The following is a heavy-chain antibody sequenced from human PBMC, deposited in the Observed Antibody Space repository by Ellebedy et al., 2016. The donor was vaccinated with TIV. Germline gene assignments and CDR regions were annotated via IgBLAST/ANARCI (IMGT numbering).Heavy chain of an antibody. CDR3: ARDPTNFSSGWQYHYGLDV. V-gene: IGHV3-74*01. J-gene: IGHJ6*02. Sequence: GESLKISXAASGFTFDKYWMRWIRQAPGEGLVWVSRLYSDGSGASYADSVKGRFTISRDNAKSTLFLQMESLKVEDTAVYFCARDPTNFSSGWQYHYGLDVWGQGTTVTVSS. CDR1: GFTFDKYW. D-gene: IGHD3-22*01. CDR2: LYSDGSGA.